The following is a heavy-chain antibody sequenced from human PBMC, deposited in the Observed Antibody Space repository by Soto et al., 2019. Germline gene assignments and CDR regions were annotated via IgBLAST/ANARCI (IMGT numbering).Heavy chain of an antibody. D-gene: IGHD7-27*01. CDR3: ARGFPGTGVFDY. Sequence: ASAKVSCKASGYTFTSYAMHWVRQAPGQRLEWMGWINAGNGNTKYSQKFQGRVTITRDTSASTAYMELSSLRSEDTAVYYCARGFPGTGVFDYWGQGTLVTVSS. J-gene: IGHJ4*02. V-gene: IGHV1-3*01. CDR1: GYTFTSYA. CDR2: INAGNGNT.